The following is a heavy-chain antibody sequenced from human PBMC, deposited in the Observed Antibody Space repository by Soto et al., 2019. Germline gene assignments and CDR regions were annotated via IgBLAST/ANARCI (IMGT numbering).Heavy chain of an antibody. V-gene: IGHV4-61*08. CDR3: ARVLVRTNYFGSGSPPLWWFDP. J-gene: IGHJ5*02. CDR2: IYYSGST. D-gene: IGHD3-10*01. CDR1: GGSISSGGYY. Sequence: SETLSLTCTVSGGSISSGGYYWSWIRQHPGKGLEWIGYIYYSGSTNYNPSLKSRVTISVDTSKNQFSLKLNSVTAADTAVYYCARVLVRTNYFGSGSPPLWWFDPWGQGTLVTVSS.